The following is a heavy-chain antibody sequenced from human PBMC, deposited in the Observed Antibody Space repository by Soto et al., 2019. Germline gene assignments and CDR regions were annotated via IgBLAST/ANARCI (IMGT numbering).Heavy chain of an antibody. CDR3: ARSLYYYDSSGRYCFDC. V-gene: IGHV4-39*01. Sequence: SETLSLTCAVSGGSISSSTYFWGWTRQPPGKGLEWIGSIYYSGSTYYNPSLKSRVTISVDTSKNQFSLKLISVTAADTAVYFCARSLYYYDSSGRYCFDCWGQGTLVTVSS. J-gene: IGHJ4*02. D-gene: IGHD3-22*01. CDR2: IYYSGST. CDR1: GGSISSSTYF.